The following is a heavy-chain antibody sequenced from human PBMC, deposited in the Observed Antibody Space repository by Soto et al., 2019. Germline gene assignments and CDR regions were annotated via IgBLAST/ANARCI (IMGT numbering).Heavy chain of an antibody. Sequence: TCAVSGYSISSGYYWGWIRQPPGKGLEWIGSIYHSGNTYYNPSLKSRVTISVDTSKNQFSLKLSSVTAADTAVYYCARDDVSGSSGWFDPWGQGTLVTVSS. CDR3: ARDDVSGSSGWFDP. CDR1: GYSISSGYY. V-gene: IGHV4-38-2*02. CDR2: IYHSGNT. J-gene: IGHJ5*02. D-gene: IGHD6-6*01.